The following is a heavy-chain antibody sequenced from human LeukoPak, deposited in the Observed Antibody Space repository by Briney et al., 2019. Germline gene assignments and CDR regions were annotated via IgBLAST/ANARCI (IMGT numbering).Heavy chain of an antibody. D-gene: IGHD1-14*01. V-gene: IGHV3-30*04. J-gene: IGHJ4*02. CDR3: ARSNLGQLDY. Sequence: GGSLRLSCAASGFTFSSYAMHWLRQAPGKGLEWVAVISYDGSNKYYADSVKGRFTISRDNSKNTLYLQMNSLRAEDTAVYYCARSNLGQLDYWGQGTLVTVSS. CDR1: GFTFSSYA. CDR2: ISYDGSNK.